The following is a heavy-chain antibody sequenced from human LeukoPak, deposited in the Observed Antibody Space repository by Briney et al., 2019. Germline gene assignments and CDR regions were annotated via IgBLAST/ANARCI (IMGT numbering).Heavy chain of an antibody. CDR1: GFTFSSYA. D-gene: IGHD1-1*01. CDR3: AKASWASNADAVL. V-gene: IGHV3-23*01. Sequence: GGSLRLSCAASGFTFSSYAMSWVREAPARWLEWVSSLRGNGDTFYADSVKGRFTLSRDESRNTVYLQLNNLRVEDTAVYYCAKASWASNADAVLWGQGTVVTVSS. J-gene: IGHJ4*02. CDR2: LRGNGDT.